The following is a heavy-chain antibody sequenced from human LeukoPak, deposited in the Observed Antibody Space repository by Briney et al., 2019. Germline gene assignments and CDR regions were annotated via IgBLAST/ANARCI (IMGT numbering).Heavy chain of an antibody. CDR1: GGSISSYY. J-gene: IGHJ4*02. CDR3: ARENGDYADGPDFDY. CDR2: IYYSGST. V-gene: IGHV4-59*01. D-gene: IGHD4-17*01. Sequence: SETLSLTCTVSGGSISSYYWSWVRQPPGKGLEWIGYIYYSGSTNYNPSLKSRVTISVDTSKNQFSLKLSSVTAADTAVYYCARENGDYADGPDFDYWGQGTLATVSS.